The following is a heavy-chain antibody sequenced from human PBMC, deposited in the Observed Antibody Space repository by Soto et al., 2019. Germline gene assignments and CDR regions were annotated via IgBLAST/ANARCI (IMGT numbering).Heavy chain of an antibody. CDR2: IYYSGSP. V-gene: IGHV4-59*01. CDR3: AGGRDDYKGWYFVL. Sequence: SETLSLTCTVSGGSISSYYWSWIRQPPGKGLEWIGYIYYSGSPNYSPSLESRVTISEDTSKNQLSLKLSSVTAADTAIYYCAGGRDDYKGWYFVLWARGALVTV. CDR1: GGSISSYY. J-gene: IGHJ2*01. D-gene: IGHD4-4*01.